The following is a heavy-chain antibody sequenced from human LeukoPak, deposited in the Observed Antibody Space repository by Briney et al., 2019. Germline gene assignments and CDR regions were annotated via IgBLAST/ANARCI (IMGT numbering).Heavy chain of an antibody. J-gene: IGHJ4*02. Sequence: PSETLSLTCTVSGGSISSHYWSWIRQPPGKGLEWIGYIYYSGSTNYNPSLKSRVTISVDTSKNQFSLKLSSVTAADTAVYYCAREIAVAGTSYYFDYWGQGTLVTVSS. D-gene: IGHD6-19*01. CDR1: GGSISSHY. CDR2: IYYSGST. CDR3: AREIAVAGTSYYFDY. V-gene: IGHV4-59*11.